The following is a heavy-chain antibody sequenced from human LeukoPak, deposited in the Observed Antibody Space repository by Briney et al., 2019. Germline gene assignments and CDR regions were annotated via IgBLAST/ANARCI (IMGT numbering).Heavy chain of an antibody. Sequence: PGGSLRLSCAASGFTFSSYWLHWVRQAPGKGLEWVAVISYDGSNKYYADSVKGRFTISRDNSKNTLYLQMNSLRAEDTAVYYCARGEGRWLPLDAFDIWGQGTMVTVSS. CDR1: GFTFSSYW. D-gene: IGHD5-24*01. CDR3: ARGEGRWLPLDAFDI. CDR2: ISYDGSNK. J-gene: IGHJ3*02. V-gene: IGHV3-30-3*01.